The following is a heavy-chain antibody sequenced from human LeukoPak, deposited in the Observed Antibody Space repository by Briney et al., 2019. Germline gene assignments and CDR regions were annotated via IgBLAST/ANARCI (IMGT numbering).Heavy chain of an antibody. CDR1: GGSISNYY. Sequence: SETLSLTCTVSGGSISNYYWSWIRQPPGKGLEWIGRVYSSGSTTNYNPSLKSRVTISLDTSTNQFSLQLSSVTAADTAVYYCARMTLVVVAATPYYMDVWGKGTTVTVSS. V-gene: IGHV4-59*08. CDR2: VYSSGSTT. CDR3: ARMTLVVVAATPYYMDV. D-gene: IGHD2-15*01. J-gene: IGHJ6*03.